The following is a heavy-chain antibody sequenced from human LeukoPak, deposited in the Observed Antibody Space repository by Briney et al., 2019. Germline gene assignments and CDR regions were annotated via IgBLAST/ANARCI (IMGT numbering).Heavy chain of an antibody. CDR1: GFTFITND. CDR2: LYSDCNT. D-gene: IGHD1-14*01. CDR3: ARGVEPLAANTLAY. J-gene: IGHJ4*02. V-gene: IGHV3-53*01. Sequence: GGALRLSCAASGFTFITNDMSWGRQAPGKGVEWGSVLYSDCNTKYADSVQGRFTISRDNSKNTLYLEMNSLSPDDTAVYYCARGVEPLAANTLAYWGQGTLVTVSS.